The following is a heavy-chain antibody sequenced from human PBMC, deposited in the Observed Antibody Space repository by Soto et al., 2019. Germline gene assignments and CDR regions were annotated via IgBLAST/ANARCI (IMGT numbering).Heavy chain of an antibody. V-gene: IGHV4-34*01. CDR2: INHSGST. D-gene: IGHD3-16*02. Sequence: VQLQQWGAGLLKPSETLSLTCTVYGGSFSGYYWSWIRQPPGKGLEWIGEINHSGSTNYNPSLKSRVTISVDTSKNQFSLKLSSVTAADTAVYYCARRKYRGPFDYWGQGTLVTVSS. J-gene: IGHJ4*02. CDR3: ARRKYRGPFDY. CDR1: GGSFSGYY.